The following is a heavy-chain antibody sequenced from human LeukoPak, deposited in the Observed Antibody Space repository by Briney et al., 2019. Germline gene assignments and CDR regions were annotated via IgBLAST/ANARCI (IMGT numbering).Heavy chain of an antibody. CDR1: GGSFSGYY. Sequence: SETLSLTCAVYGGSFSGYYWSWIRQPPGKGLEWIGEINHSGSTNYNPSLQSRVTISVHTSQNQFSLKLNSVTAADTAVYYCARRERSGSGWLFDYWGQGTLVTVSS. V-gene: IGHV4-34*01. CDR2: INHSGST. J-gene: IGHJ4*02. D-gene: IGHD6-19*01. CDR3: ARRERSGSGWLFDY.